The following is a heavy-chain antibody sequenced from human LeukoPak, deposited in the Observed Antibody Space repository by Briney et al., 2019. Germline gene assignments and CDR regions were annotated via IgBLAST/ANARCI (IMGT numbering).Heavy chain of an antibody. CDR1: GFTFSSYA. Sequence: PGGSLRLSCAASGFTFSSYAMSWVRQAPGKGLEWVSAISGSGGSTYYADSVKGRFTISRDNSKGTLYLQMNSLRAEDTAVYYCAKSDLFAPDFWSGFDAFDIWGQGTMVTVSS. J-gene: IGHJ3*02. D-gene: IGHD3-3*01. CDR2: ISGSGGST. CDR3: AKSDLFAPDFWSGFDAFDI. V-gene: IGHV3-23*01.